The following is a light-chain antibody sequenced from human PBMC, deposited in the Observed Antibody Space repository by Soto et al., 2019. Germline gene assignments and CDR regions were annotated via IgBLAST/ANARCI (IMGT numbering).Light chain of an antibody. V-gene: IGKV1-33*01. CDR1: QNINNY. J-gene: IGKJ1*01. CDR2: DAS. CDR3: MQATHFPRT. Sequence: DIQMTQSPSSLSASVGDRVTITCQASQNINNYLNWYQQKPGRAPKLLIYDASNLEAGVPSRFRGSGSGTDFTFTISRLQPEDIATYYCMQATHFPRTFGQGTKVDI.